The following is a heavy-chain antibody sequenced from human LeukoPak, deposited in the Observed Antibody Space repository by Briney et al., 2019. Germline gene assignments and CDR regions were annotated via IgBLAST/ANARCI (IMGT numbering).Heavy chain of an antibody. V-gene: IGHV4-59*11. Sequence: SETLSLTCAVSGGSISSHYWSWIRQPPGKGLEWIGYIYYSGSTNYNPSLKSRVTISVDTSKNQFSLKLSSVTAAYTAFSYCARAPGIAADGTIENWFDPWGQGTLVTVSS. CDR3: ARAPGIAADGTIENWFDP. J-gene: IGHJ5*02. CDR1: GGSISSHY. CDR2: IYYSGST. D-gene: IGHD6-13*01.